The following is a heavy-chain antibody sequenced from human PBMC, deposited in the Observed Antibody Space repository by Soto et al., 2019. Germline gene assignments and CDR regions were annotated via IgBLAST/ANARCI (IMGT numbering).Heavy chain of an antibody. CDR1: GDTFSFYT. CDR2: INPILSVS. J-gene: IGHJ4*01. V-gene: IGHV1-69*02. CDR3: ATSYGSGYRAFDS. D-gene: IGHD3-10*01. Sequence: ASVKVSCKASGDTFSFYTINWVRQAPGLGLEWVGRINPILSVSNYAQKFQGRVTMTADKSTNTAYMELRSLRSEDTAMYFCATSYGSGYRAFDSWG.